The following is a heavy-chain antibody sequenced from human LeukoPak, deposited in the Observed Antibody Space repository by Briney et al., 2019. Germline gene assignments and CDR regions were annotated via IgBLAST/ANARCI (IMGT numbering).Heavy chain of an antibody. CDR3: ARSPDCSGGSCYPDLTY. J-gene: IGHJ4*02. CDR1: GFTFSSYS. V-gene: IGHV3-21*01. Sequence: GGSLRLSCAASGFTFSSYSMNWVRQAPGKGLEWVSSISSGSSYIYYADSVKGRFTISRDNAKNSLYLQMNSLRAEDTAVYYCARSPDCSGGSCYPDLTYWGQGTLVTVSS. CDR2: ISSGSSYI. D-gene: IGHD2-15*01.